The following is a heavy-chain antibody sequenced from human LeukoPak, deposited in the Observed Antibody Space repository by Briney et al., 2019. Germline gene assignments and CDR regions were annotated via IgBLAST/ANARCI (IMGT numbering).Heavy chain of an antibody. CDR1: GCTFITHG. D-gene: IGHD3-10*01. CDR2: IRCDEINK. J-gene: IGHJ3*02. CDR3: AKEGDYYGSGSYRDGCGI. V-gene: IGHV3-30*02. Sequence: GSLRLSCAASGCTFITHGMHWVRQAPGKGLEWVAFIRCDEINKYYADSVKGRFTISRDSFKNTLYLQMNSLRPEDTAVYYCAKEGDYYGSGSYRDGCGIWGQGTRASVSS.